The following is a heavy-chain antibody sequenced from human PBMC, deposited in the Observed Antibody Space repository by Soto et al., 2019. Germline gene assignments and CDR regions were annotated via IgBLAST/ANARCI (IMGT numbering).Heavy chain of an antibody. V-gene: IGHV1-18*01. CDR1: GYTFTSYG. D-gene: IGHD2-21*02. CDR3: ARYCGGDCSTPVDP. Sequence: QVQLVQSGAEVKKPGASVKVSCKASGYTFTSYGISWVRQAPGQGLEWMGWISAYNGNTNYAQKLQGRVTMTTDTSKSKDYKELRSLRADDTAVYYCARYCGGDCSTPVDPWGQGTLVPVSS. J-gene: IGHJ5*02. CDR2: ISAYNGNT.